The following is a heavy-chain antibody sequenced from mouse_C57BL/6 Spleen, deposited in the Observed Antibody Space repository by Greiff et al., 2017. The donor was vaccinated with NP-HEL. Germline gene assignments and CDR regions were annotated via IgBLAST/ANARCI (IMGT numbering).Heavy chain of an antibody. V-gene: IGHV8-12*01. J-gene: IGHJ2*01. D-gene: IGHD2-5*01. CDR2: IYWDDDK. CDR1: GFSLSTSGMG. Sequence: QVTLKECGPGILQSSQTLSLTCSFSGFSLSTSGMGVSWIRQPSGKGLEWLAHIYWDDDKRYNPSLKSRLTISKDTSRNQVFLKITSVDTADTATYYCARSYSNYLDYWGQGTTLTVSS. CDR3: ARSYSNYLDY.